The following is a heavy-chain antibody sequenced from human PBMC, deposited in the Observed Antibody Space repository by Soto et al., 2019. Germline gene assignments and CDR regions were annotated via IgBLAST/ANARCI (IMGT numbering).Heavy chain of an antibody. J-gene: IGHJ4*02. V-gene: IGHV3-48*04. CDR3: ARDKDWAFDY. D-gene: IGHD3-9*01. CDR2: IFASSTTI. CDR1: GFTFSSYS. Sequence: GGSLRLSCVASGFTFSSYSMVWVRQAPGKGVEWVSYIFASSTTIYYADSVKGRFTVSRDNTQNSLFLLMNSLRAEDTAVYYCARDKDWAFDYWGQGTPVTVSS.